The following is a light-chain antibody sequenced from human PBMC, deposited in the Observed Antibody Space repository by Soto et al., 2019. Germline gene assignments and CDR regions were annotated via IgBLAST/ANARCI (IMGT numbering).Light chain of an antibody. CDR2: SNN. V-gene: IGLV1-44*01. Sequence: QSVLTQPPSASGTPGQRVTISCSGSSSKIGSNTVNWYQQLPGTAPQLLIYSNNQRPSGVPDRFSGSKSGTSDSLAISGLQSEDEDDYYCAAWDDSLNGYVFGTGTKLTVL. CDR3: AAWDDSLNGYV. CDR1: SSKIGSNT. J-gene: IGLJ1*01.